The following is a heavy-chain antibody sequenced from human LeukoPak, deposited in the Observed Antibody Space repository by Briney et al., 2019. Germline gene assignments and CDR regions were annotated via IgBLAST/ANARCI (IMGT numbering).Heavy chain of an antibody. Sequence: SGKVSCKASGGTFSSYAISWVRQAPGQGLEWMGGIIPIFGTANYAQKFQGRVTITADESTSTAYMELSSLRSEDTAVYYCARDREDDYVWGSYRSPLEYWGQGTLVTVSS. CDR3: ARDREDDYVWGSYRSPLEY. CDR1: GGTFSSYA. V-gene: IGHV1-69*13. D-gene: IGHD3-16*02. CDR2: IIPIFGTA. J-gene: IGHJ4*02.